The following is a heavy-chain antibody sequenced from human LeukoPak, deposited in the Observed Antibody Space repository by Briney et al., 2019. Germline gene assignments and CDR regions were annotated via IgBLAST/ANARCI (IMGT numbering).Heavy chain of an antibody. V-gene: IGHV3-74*01. CDR2: INSDGSST. J-gene: IGHJ5*02. Sequence: GGSLRLSCAASGFTFSNYWMHWVRQAPGKGLVWVSRINSDGSSTSYADSVKGRFTIYRDNAKNTLYLQMNSLRAEDTAVYYCARGRDYYGSGDNWFDPWGQGTLVTVSS. CDR1: GFTFSNYW. CDR3: ARGRDYYGSGDNWFDP. D-gene: IGHD3-10*01.